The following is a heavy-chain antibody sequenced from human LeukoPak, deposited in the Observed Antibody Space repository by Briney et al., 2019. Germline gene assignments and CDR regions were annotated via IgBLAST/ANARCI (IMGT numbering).Heavy chain of an antibody. D-gene: IGHD3/OR15-3a*01. CDR1: GGSISSYY. V-gene: IGHV4-59*01. CDR2: IYYSGST. CDR3: ARGTGKWDAFDI. Sequence: SETLSLTCTVSGGSISSYYWTWIRQPPGKGLEWVGYIYYSGSTNYNPSLKSRVTISADASKNQFSLKLSSVTAADTAVYYCARGTGKWDAFDIWGQGTMVTVSS. J-gene: IGHJ3*02.